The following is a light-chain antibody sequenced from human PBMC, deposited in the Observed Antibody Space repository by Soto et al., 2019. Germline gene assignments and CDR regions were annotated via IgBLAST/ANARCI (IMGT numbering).Light chain of an antibody. Sequence: QTVVTQEPSLSVPPGGTVTLTCGSSTGDVTSGHNAYWFQQKPGQAPKTLIYNSTNRQSWIPARFSGSLLGGKAALTLSGAQPDDEAQYYCLLSYSGVRVFGGGTKVTVL. J-gene: IGLJ3*02. CDR1: TGDVTSGHN. V-gene: IGLV7-46*01. CDR2: NST. CDR3: LLSYSGVRV.